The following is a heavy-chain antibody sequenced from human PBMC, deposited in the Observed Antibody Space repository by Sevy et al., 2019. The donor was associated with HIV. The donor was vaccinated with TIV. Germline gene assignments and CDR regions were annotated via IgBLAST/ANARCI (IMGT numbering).Heavy chain of an antibody. V-gene: IGHV3-23*01. Sequence: GGSLRLSCVASGFTFSDYAMSWVRQAPGKGLEWVSSLFGGGHGANYADSVKGRFIISRDNSRNTMSLQLNSLRAEDASVYYCAKMVGQLVSEYYFDYWGQGILVTVSS. CDR1: GFTFSDYA. J-gene: IGHJ4*02. CDR3: AKMVGQLVSEYYFDY. D-gene: IGHD6-13*01. CDR2: LFGGGHGA.